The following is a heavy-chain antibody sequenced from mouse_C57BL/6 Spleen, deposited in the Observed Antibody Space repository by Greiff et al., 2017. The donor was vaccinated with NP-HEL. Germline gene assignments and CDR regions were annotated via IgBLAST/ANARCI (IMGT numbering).Heavy chain of an antibody. CDR2: IHPNSGST. V-gene: IGHV1-64*01. D-gene: IGHD2-1*01. J-gene: IGHJ4*01. Sequence: QVQLKQPGAELVKPGASVKLSCKASGYTFTSYWMHWVKQRPGQGLEWIGMIHPNSGSTNYNEKFKSKATLTVDKSSSTAYMQLSSLTSEDSAVYYCASGSTIRFYYYAMDYWGQGTSVTVSS. CDR3: ASGSTIRFYYYAMDY. CDR1: GYTFTSYW.